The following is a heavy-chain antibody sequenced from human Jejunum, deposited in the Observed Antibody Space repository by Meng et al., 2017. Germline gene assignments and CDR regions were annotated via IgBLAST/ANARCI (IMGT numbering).Heavy chain of an antibody. CDR3: VAYVPGLGSGEFDY. CDR1: GFTFTNAW. Sequence: GGSLRLSCAASGFTFTNAWMSWVRQAPGKGLEWVSLIKSKHYGEKTDHAAPVKGRFTISRDDSRSTLFLQMNSLKIEDTAVYYCVAYVPGLGSGEFDYWGQGMVVTVSS. V-gene: IGHV3-15*01. CDR2: IKSKHYGEKT. J-gene: IGHJ5*01. D-gene: IGHD3-16*01.